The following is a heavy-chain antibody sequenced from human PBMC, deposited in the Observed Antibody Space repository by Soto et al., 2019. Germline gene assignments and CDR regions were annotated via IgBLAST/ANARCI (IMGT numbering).Heavy chain of an antibody. J-gene: IGHJ6*03. CDR1: GFTLSGYA. D-gene: IGHD6-6*01. V-gene: IGHV3-64*01. CDR3: ARRARPDFYYMDV. CDR2: ISSNGVGT. Sequence: GSLKLSCAASGFTLSGYAMDWVRQAPGKGLEYVSGISSNGVGTYYANSVQGRFTISRDNSKNTVYLQMGSLRPEDMAVYYCARRARPDFYYMDVWGKGTTVTVSS.